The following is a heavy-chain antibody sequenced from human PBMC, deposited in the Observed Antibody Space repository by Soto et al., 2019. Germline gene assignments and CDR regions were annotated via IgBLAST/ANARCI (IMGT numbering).Heavy chain of an antibody. CDR3: AKPLEPFSAPTEFDT. D-gene: IGHD3-3*01. Sequence: EGSLRLSCAASGFTFSKYGMHWVRQAPGKGLEWVAVISYDGSVEYYGDSVKGRFTISRDNSQHTLFLQMTSLRAEDTAVYYFAKPLEPFSAPTEFDTWGLRDVLTVSS. V-gene: IGHV3-30*18. CDR1: GFTFSKYG. J-gene: IGHJ5*02. CDR2: ISYDGSVE.